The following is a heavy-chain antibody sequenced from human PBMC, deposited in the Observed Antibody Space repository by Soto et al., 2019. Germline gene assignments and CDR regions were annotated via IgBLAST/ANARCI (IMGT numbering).Heavy chain of an antibody. CDR2: IIPIFGTA. V-gene: IGHV1-69*06. CDR3: ARGGIAAQAGNFDY. Sequence: VQLVQSGAEVKKPGSSVKVSCKASGGTFSSYAISWVRQAPGQGLEWMGGIIPIFGTANYAPKFQGRVTITADKSTSKAYMELSSMRSEDTAVYYCARGGIAAQAGNFDYWGQGTLVTVSS. CDR1: GGTFSSYA. D-gene: IGHD6-13*01. J-gene: IGHJ4*02.